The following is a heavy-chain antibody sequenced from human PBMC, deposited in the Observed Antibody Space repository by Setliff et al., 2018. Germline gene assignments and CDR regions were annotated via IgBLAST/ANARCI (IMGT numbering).Heavy chain of an antibody. Sequence: PGGSLRLSCSASGFTFNDHYMDWVRQAPGKGLEWVARIKKKDERYGTEYAASVTGRFTISRDDSKNSLYLQMNSLKTDDTAVYYCTGWELRDNWFDPWGQGTLVTVSS. CDR2: IKKKDERYGT. J-gene: IGHJ5*02. V-gene: IGHV3-72*01. CDR3: TGWELRDNWFDP. CDR1: GFTFNDHY. D-gene: IGHD1-26*01.